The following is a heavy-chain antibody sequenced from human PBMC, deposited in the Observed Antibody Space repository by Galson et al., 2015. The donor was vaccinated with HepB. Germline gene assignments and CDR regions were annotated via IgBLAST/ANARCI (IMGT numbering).Heavy chain of an antibody. J-gene: IGHJ3*01. CDR1: GYSFTSYW. CDR3: ASRLYTYYDNKRRAFDL. D-gene: IGHD3-22*01. V-gene: IGHV5-51*01. Sequence: QSGAEVKKPGESLKISCKGSGYSFTSYWIGWVRQMPGKGLEWMGIIYPGDSDTRYSPSFQGQVTISADKSISTAYLQWSSLKASDTAMYYCASRLYTYYDNKRRAFDLWGQGTMVTVSS. CDR2: IYPGDSDT.